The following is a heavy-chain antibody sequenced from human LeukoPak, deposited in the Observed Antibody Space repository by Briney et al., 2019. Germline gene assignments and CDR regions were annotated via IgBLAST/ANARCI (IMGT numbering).Heavy chain of an antibody. J-gene: IGHJ6*03. CDR3: ARQCCGSYYPMDV. D-gene: IGHD1-26*01. CDR2: IWPADSDT. Sequence: GEALQISCKGSGYIFTSYWIGWGRQMPGKGLEWMGIIWPADSDTRYSPSFQGQVTISADKSISTAYLQWSSLKASDTAIYYCARQCCGSYYPMDVWGKGTTVTVSS. CDR1: GYIFTSYW. V-gene: IGHV5-51*01.